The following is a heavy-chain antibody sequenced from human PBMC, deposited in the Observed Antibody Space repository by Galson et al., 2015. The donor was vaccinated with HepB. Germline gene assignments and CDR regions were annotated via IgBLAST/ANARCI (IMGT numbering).Heavy chain of an antibody. Sequence: SLRLSCAASGFTFSSYAMHWVRQAPGKGLGWVAVISYDGSNKYYADSVKGRFTISRDNSKNTLYLQMNSLRAEDTAVYYCARERSDSSSWSAEYYFDYWGQGTLVTVSS. J-gene: IGHJ4*02. CDR3: ARERSDSSSWSAEYYFDY. D-gene: IGHD6-13*01. CDR2: ISYDGSNK. CDR1: GFTFSSYA. V-gene: IGHV3-30-3*01.